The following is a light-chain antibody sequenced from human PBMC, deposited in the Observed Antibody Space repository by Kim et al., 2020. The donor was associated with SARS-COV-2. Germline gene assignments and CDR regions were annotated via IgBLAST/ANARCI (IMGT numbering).Light chain of an antibody. V-gene: IGLV6-57*03. J-gene: IGLJ3*02. CDR3: QSYDSSNSWV. CDR1: SGSIASNY. Sequence: TVNISCPRSSGSIASNYVQWYQQRPGSAPTTVIYEDNQRPSGVPDRFSGSIDSSSNSASLTISGLKTEDEADYYCQSYDSSNSWVFGGGTQLTVL. CDR2: EDN.